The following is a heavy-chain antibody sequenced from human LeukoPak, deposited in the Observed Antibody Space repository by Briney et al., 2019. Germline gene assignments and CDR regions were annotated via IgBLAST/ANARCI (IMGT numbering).Heavy chain of an antibody. CDR3: ARDTVGATFPGAFDI. Sequence: PSETLSLTCTVSGYSIRSGYYWGWIRQPPGKGLEWIGSIYHSGSTYYNPSLKSRVTISIDTSKNQFSLKLSSVTAADTAVYYCARDTVGATFPGAFDIWGQGTMVTVSS. CDR1: GYSIRSGYY. V-gene: IGHV4-38-2*02. CDR2: IYHSGST. D-gene: IGHD1-26*01. J-gene: IGHJ3*02.